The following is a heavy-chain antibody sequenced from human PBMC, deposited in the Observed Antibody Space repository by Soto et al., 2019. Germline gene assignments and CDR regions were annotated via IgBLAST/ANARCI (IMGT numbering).Heavy chain of an antibody. CDR2: ISYDGSNK. CDR3: AKEQVTVVTPGYFHH. CDR1: GFTFSSYG. Sequence: QVQLVESGGGVVQPGRSLRLSCAASGFTFSSYGMHWVRQAPGKGLEWVAVISYDGSNKYYADSVKGRFTISRDNSKNTLYLQMNSLRAEDTAVYYCAKEQVTVVTPGYFHHWGQGTLVTVSS. D-gene: IGHD2-21*02. J-gene: IGHJ1*01. V-gene: IGHV3-30*18.